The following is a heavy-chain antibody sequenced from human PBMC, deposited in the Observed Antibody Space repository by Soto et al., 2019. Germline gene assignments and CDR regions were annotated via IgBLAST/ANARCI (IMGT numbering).Heavy chain of an antibody. J-gene: IGHJ4*02. V-gene: IGHV3-74*03. CDR2: IDSDETVT. CDR3: ARAGVTHGFDY. Sequence: EVQLVESGGGLVQPGVTLRLSCAASGFTFSSYWMHWVRQAPGKGLVWVSRIDSDETVTTYADSVKGRFTISRDNAKNTLYLQMNSLRAEDTAVYYCARAGVTHGFDYWGQGVLVTVSS. CDR1: GFTFSSYW. D-gene: IGHD2-8*01.